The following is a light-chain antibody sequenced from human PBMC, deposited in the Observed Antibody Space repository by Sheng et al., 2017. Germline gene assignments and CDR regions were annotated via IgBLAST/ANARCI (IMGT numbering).Light chain of an antibody. Sequence: QSVLTQPPSVSAAPGQKVTVSCSGSRSNIGNNYVSWYQQLPRNSPQTYLIYENYKRPSGIPDRFSGSKSGTSATLGITALQTGDEADYYCGTWDSSLTSDVFGTGTKVTVL. CDR2: ENY. CDR3: GTWDSSLTSDV. J-gene: IGLJ1*01. CDR1: RSNIGNNY. V-gene: IGLV1-51*02.